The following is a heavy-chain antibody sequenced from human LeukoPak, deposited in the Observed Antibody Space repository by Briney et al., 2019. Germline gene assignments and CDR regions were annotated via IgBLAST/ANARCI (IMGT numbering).Heavy chain of an antibody. V-gene: IGHV1-69*13. CDR2: IIPIFGTA. Sequence: SVKVSCKASGGTFSSYAISWVRQAPGQGLEWMGGIIPIFGTANYAQKFQGIVTIAADESTSTAYMELSSLRSEDTAVYYCASGPYTADDYYFDYWGQGTLVTVSS. D-gene: IGHD3-16*01. CDR3: ASGPYTADDYYFDY. J-gene: IGHJ4*02. CDR1: GGTFSSYA.